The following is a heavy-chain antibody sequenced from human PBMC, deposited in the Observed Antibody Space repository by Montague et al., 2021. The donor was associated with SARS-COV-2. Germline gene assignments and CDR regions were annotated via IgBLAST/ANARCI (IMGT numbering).Heavy chain of an antibody. V-gene: IGHV3-23*01. CDR1: GFTFSSFA. CDR3: AKGGRDGYNPLDY. D-gene: IGHD5-24*01. CDR2: ISGSGGST. Sequence: SLRLSCAASGFTFSSFAISWVRQAPGKGLEWVSDISGSGGSTYYSNFVKGRFTISRDHSKNTLYLQMNSLRAEDTAVYYFAKGGRDGYNPLDYWGQGTLVTVSS. J-gene: IGHJ4*02.